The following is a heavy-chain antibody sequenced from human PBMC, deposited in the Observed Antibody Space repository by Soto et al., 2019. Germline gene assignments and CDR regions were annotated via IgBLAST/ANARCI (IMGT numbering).Heavy chain of an antibody. CDR3: ARGRRITRFSHDCFDP. Sequence: GGSLRLSCAASGFTFSSYGMHWVRQAPGKGLEWVAVIWYDGSNKYYADSVKGRFTISRDNSKNTLYLQMNSLRAEDTAVYYCARGRRITRFSHDCFDPWGQGTLVTVSS. J-gene: IGHJ5*02. V-gene: IGHV3-33*01. CDR2: IWYDGSNK. CDR1: GFTFSSYG. D-gene: IGHD3-9*01.